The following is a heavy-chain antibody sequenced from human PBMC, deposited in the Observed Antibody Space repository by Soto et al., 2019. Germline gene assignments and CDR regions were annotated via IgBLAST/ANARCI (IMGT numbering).Heavy chain of an antibody. CDR3: ARNLAAGDY. Sequence: QVQLVQSGAEVKKPGASVKVSCKASGYTFTNSYIHWVRQAPGQGLEWMVLLNPNGGSTNYAQNFQGRVTVTRDTSTSTVYMELTSLTSEDTAVYYCARNLAAGDYWGQGTLVTVSS. V-gene: IGHV1-46*01. J-gene: IGHJ4*02. D-gene: IGHD6-13*01. CDR1: GYTFTNSY. CDR2: LNPNGGST.